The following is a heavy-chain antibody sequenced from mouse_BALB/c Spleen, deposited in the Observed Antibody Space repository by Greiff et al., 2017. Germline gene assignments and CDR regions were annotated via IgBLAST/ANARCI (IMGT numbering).Heavy chain of an antibody. CDR2: ISYDGSN. J-gene: IGHJ2*01. CDR3: ARPTVEGDYFDD. D-gene: IGHD1-1*01. Sequence: EVQLVESGPGLVKPSQSLSLTCSVTGYSITSGYYWNWIRQFPGNKLEWMGYISYDGSNNYNPSLKNRISITRDTSKNQFFLKLNSVTTEDTATYYCARPTVEGDYFDDWGQGTTLTVSS. V-gene: IGHV3-6*02. CDR1: GYSITSGYY.